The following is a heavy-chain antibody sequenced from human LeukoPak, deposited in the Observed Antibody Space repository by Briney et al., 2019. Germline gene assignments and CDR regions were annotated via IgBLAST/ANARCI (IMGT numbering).Heavy chain of an antibody. J-gene: IGHJ6*02. CDR3: ARALGYCSSTSCYTGDYYYYGMDV. D-gene: IGHD2-2*02. CDR1: GGSISSGGYY. V-gene: IGHV4-31*03. Sequence: SQTLSLTCTVSGGSISSGGYYWSWIRQHPGKGLEWIGYIYYSRSTYYNPSLKSRVTISVDTSKNQFSLKLSSVTAADTAVYYCARALGYCSSTSCYTGDYYYYGMDVWGQGTTVTVSS. CDR2: IYYSRST.